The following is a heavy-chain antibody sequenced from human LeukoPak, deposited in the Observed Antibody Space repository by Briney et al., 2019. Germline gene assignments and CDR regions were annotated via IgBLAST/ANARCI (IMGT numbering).Heavy chain of an antibody. Sequence: GGSLRLSCAASGFTFDDYAMHWVRQAPGKGLEWVSLISWDGGSTYYADSVKGRFTISRDNSKNSLYLQMNSLRAEDTALYYCAKDPCRYSSGCHYFDYWGQGTLVTVSS. V-gene: IGHV3-43D*03. CDR2: ISWDGGST. J-gene: IGHJ4*02. CDR3: AKDPCRYSSGCHYFDY. D-gene: IGHD6-19*01. CDR1: GFTFDDYA.